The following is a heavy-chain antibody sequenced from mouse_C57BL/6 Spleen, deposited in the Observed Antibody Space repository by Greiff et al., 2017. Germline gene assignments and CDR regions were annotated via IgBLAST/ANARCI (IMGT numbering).Heavy chain of an antibody. CDR1: GFTFSDYG. J-gene: IGHJ3*01. D-gene: IGHD2-3*01. CDR2: ISSGSSTI. CDR3: ASDGYFSWFAY. V-gene: IGHV5-17*01. Sequence: DVMLVESGGGLVKPGGSLKLSCAASGFTFSDYGMHWVRQAPEKGLEWVAYISSGSSTIYYADTVKGRFTISRDNAKNTLFLQMTSLRSEDMAMYYCASDGYFSWFAYWGQGTLVTVSA.